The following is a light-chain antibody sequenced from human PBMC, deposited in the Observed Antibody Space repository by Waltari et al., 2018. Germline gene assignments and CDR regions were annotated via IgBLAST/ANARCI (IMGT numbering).Light chain of an antibody. CDR2: DAS. CDR1: QSVSSY. CDR3: QQSRNWPLT. Sequence: EIVLTQSPATLSLSPGERATLSCGASQSVSSYLAWYQQKPGQAPRLLIYDASNRATGIPVRFSGSGSGTDFTLTISSLEPEDSAVYYCQQSRNWPLTFGGVTKVEIK. V-gene: IGKV3-11*01. J-gene: IGKJ4*01.